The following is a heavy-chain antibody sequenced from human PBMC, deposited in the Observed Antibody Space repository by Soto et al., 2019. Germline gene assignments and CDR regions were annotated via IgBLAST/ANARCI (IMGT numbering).Heavy chain of an antibody. D-gene: IGHD3-10*01. CDR3: ARDGEGVRLYFDY. CDR1: GFTFSSYE. J-gene: IGHJ4*02. V-gene: IGHV3-48*03. CDR2: ISSSGSTI. Sequence: PGGSLRLSCAASGFTFSSYEMNWVRQAPGKGLEWVSYISSSGSTIYYADSVKGRFTISRDNAKNSLYLQMNSLRAEDTAVYYCARDGEGVRLYFDYWGQGTLVTSPQ.